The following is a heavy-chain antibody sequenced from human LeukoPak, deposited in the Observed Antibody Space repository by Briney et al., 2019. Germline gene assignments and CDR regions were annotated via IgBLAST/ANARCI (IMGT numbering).Heavy chain of an antibody. CDR3: ARNHLSGLYSPPEWADY. CDR1: GYTFTGYY. Sequence: ASVKVSCKASGYTFTGYYIHWVRQAPGQGLEWMGWINPYTGGTTYAQKFQGRVTMTRDTSISTAYIELSRLRSDDTAVYYCARNHLSGLYSPPEWADYWGQGTLVTVSS. D-gene: IGHD1-14*01. CDR2: INPYTGGT. V-gene: IGHV1-2*02. J-gene: IGHJ4*02.